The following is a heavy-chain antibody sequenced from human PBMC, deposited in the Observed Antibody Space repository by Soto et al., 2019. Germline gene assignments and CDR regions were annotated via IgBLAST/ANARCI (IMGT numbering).Heavy chain of an antibody. D-gene: IGHD3-10*01. CDR3: SRALYENVYYSVDF. J-gene: IGHJ4*01. CDR2: IRSKGNSETT. CDR1: GFDFGSHP. Sequence: PGGSLRLSCTGSGFDFGSHPMSWFRQAPGKGLEWVGFIRSKGNSETTEYAASVKRRFFISRDDSKSTTYLQMNSLKTEDTALYYCSRALYENVYYSVDFWGHGTLVTVSS. V-gene: IGHV3-49*03.